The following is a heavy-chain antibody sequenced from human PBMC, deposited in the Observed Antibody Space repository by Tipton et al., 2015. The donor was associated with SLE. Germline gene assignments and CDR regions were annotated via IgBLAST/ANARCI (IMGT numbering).Heavy chain of an antibody. CDR3: ARDAPSGDWFDP. D-gene: IGHD6-25*01. V-gene: IGHV3-21*01. CDR1: GFTLSLYT. Sequence: SLRLSCAASGFTLSLYTMNWVRQAPGKGLEWVSSISSTSSYIYYADSMKGRFTISRDNAKNSLYLQMNSLTAEDTGVYYCARDAPSGDWFDPWGQGTLVTVSS. J-gene: IGHJ5*02. CDR2: ISSTSSYI.